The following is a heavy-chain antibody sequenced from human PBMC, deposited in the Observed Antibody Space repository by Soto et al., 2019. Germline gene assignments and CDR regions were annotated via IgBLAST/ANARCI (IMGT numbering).Heavy chain of an antibody. Sequence: GASVKVSCKASGGTFSSYAISWVRQAPGQGLEWMGGIIPIFGTANYAQKFQGRVTITADKSTSTAYMELSSLRSEDTAVYYCAKGPTIFGVVISFEYYYGMDVWGQGTTVTVSS. D-gene: IGHD3-3*01. CDR3: AKGPTIFGVVISFEYYYGMDV. J-gene: IGHJ6*02. V-gene: IGHV1-69*06. CDR2: IIPIFGTA. CDR1: GGTFSSYA.